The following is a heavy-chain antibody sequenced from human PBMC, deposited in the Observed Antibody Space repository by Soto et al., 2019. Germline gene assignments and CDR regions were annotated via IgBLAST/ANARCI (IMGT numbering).Heavy chain of an antibody. CDR2: IYLIGST. J-gene: IGHJ4*02. D-gene: IGHD2-8*02. Sequence: SETMSLTCGVSGGSICSGDYSWSWIRQPPGKGLEWIGYIYLIGSTYYSPSLKSRVTISIDRSKNQFSLKLTSVTAADTAVYYCAKDKITGLFDYWGQGTLVTVSS. CDR1: GGSICSGDYS. V-gene: IGHV4-30-2*01. CDR3: AKDKITGLFDY.